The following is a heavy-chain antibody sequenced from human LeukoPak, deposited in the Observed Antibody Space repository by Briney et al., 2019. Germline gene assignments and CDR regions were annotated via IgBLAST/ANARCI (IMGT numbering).Heavy chain of an antibody. CDR1: GFTFSSYA. Sequence: GGSLRLSCAASGFTFSSYAMSWVRQAPGKGLEWVSAISGSGGSTYYADSVKGRFTISRDNSKNTLYLQMNSLRAEDTAVYYCARARSSSLDYYYYMDVWGKGTTVTVSS. V-gene: IGHV3-23*01. CDR3: ARARSSSLDYYYYMDV. J-gene: IGHJ6*03. D-gene: IGHD6-6*01. CDR2: ISGSGGST.